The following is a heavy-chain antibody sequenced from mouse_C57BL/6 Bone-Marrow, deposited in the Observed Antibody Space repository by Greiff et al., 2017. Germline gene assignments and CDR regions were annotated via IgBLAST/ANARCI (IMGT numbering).Heavy chain of an antibody. CDR3: ARGGSSHWYFDV. D-gene: IGHD1-1*01. CDR2: ISDGGSYT. Sequence: GQRVESGGGLVKPGGSLKLSCAASGFTFSSYAMSWVRQTPEKRLEWVATISDGGSYTYYPDNVKGRFTISRDNAKNNLYLQMSQLKSEDTAMYYCARGGSSHWYFDVWGTGTTVTVSS. J-gene: IGHJ1*03. CDR1: GFTFSSYA. V-gene: IGHV5-4*01.